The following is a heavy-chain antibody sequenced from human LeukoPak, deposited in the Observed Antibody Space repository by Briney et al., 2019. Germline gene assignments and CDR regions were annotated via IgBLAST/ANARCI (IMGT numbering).Heavy chain of an antibody. D-gene: IGHD1-1*01. J-gene: IGHJ6*02. V-gene: IGHV3-23*01. Sequence: GGSLRLSCAASGFTFSSYAMSWVRQAPGKGLERVSAISGSGGSTYYADSVKGRFTISRDNSKNTLYLQMNSLRAEDTAVYYCARDRRRVTTGTTVYYYYGMDVWGQGTTVTVSS. CDR3: ARDRRRVTTGTTVYYYYGMDV. CDR1: GFTFSSYA. CDR2: ISGSGGST.